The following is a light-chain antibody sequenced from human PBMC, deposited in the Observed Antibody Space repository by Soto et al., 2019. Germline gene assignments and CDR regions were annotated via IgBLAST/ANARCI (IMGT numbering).Light chain of an antibody. Sequence: GDRVTITCRASQSISSWLAWYQQKPGKAPKLLIYDASSLESGVPSRLSGSGSGTEFTLTISSLQPDDFATYYCQHYNSYSEAFGQGTKVDTK. J-gene: IGKJ1*01. CDR1: QSISSW. V-gene: IGKV1-5*01. CDR3: QHYNSYSEA. CDR2: DAS.